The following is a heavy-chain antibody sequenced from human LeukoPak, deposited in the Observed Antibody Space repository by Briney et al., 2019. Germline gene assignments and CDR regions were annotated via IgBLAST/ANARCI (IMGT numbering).Heavy chain of an antibody. V-gene: IGHV3-13*01. J-gene: IGHJ3*02. CDR2: IGTAGDT. D-gene: IGHD1-26*01. CDR3: ARGKRYSGSRGAFDI. CDR1: GFTFSSYD. Sequence: GGSLRLSCAASGFTFSSYDMHWVRQAPGGGLEWVSVIGTAGDTYYPGSVKGRFTISRDNAKNSLYLQMNSLRAGDTAVYYCARGKRYSGSRGAFDIWGQGTMVSVSS.